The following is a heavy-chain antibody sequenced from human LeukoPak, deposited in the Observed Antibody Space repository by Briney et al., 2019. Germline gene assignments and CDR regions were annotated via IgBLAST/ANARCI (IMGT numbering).Heavy chain of an antibody. D-gene: IGHD6-19*01. Sequence: PSETLSLTCTVSGASISSYYWSWIRQSPGKGLEWIGYIYYSGRTNYNPSLKSRVTISVDTSKNQFPLKLTSATAADTAVYYCARAGYSSGWSYYYYYMDVWGKGTTVTISS. V-gene: IGHV4-59*01. CDR3: ARAGYSSGWSYYYYYMDV. CDR1: GASISSYY. CDR2: IYYSGRT. J-gene: IGHJ6*03.